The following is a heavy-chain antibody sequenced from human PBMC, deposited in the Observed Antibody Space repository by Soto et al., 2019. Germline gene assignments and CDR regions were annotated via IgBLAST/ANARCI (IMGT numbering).Heavy chain of an antibody. CDR1: GFTLSGND. CDR3: ARGGWYASWSSSDC. D-gene: IGHD2-2*01. Sequence: QVQLVESGGGVVQPGRSLRLSCAASGFTLSGNDMHWVRQAPGKGPEWVAVMSYDGSRQYYADSVKGRFTISRDTSKSTLDLQVNSLTTEDTAVYYCARGGWYASWSSSDCWGQGTLVTVSS. CDR2: MSYDGSRQ. J-gene: IGHJ4*02. V-gene: IGHV3-30*03.